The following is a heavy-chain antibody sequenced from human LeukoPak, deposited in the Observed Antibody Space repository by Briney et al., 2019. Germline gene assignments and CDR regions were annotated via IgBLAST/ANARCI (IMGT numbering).Heavy chain of an antibody. CDR1: GFTFSSYA. J-gene: IGHJ3*02. D-gene: IGHD3-22*01. CDR2: ISYGGSNK. CDR3: ARARWDSSGQHNAFDI. V-gene: IGHV3-30*04. Sequence: PGRSLRLSCAASGFTFSSYAMHWVRQAPGKGLEWVAVISYGGSNKYYADSVKGRFTISRDNSKNTLYLQMNSLRAEDTAVYYCARARWDSSGQHNAFDIWGQGTMVTVSS.